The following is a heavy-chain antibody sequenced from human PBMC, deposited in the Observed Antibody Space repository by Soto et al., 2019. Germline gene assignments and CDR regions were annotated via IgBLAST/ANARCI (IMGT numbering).Heavy chain of an antibody. CDR2: ISSSSYI. CDR3: AKAYYDFWSGLTAAFDY. D-gene: IGHD3-3*01. Sequence: GGSLRLSCAASGFTFSSYSMNWVRQAPGKGLEWVSSISSSSYIYYADSVKGRFTISRDNSKNTLYLQMNSLRAEDTAVYYCAKAYYDFWSGLTAAFDYWGQGTLVTVSS. J-gene: IGHJ4*02. CDR1: GFTFSSYS. V-gene: IGHV3-21*01.